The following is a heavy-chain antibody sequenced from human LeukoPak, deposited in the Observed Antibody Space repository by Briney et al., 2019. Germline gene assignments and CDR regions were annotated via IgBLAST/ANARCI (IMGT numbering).Heavy chain of an antibody. D-gene: IGHD2-8*01. J-gene: IGHJ3*02. Sequence: SETLSLTCAVYGGSFSGYYWSWIRQPPGKGLEWIGEINHSGSTNYNPSLKSRVTISVDTSKNQFSLKLSSVTAADTAVYYCARGPSGYCTNGVCYDDAFDIWGQGTMVTVSS. CDR3: ARGPSGYCTNGVCYDDAFDI. CDR2: INHSGST. V-gene: IGHV4-34*01. CDR1: GGSFSGYY.